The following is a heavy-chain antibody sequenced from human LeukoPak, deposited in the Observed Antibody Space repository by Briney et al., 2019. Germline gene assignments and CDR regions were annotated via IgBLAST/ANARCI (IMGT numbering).Heavy chain of an antibody. CDR3: ARVITMVRGEDYMDV. J-gene: IGHJ6*03. CDR1: GYTFTGYY. D-gene: IGHD3-10*01. Sequence: GASVKVSCKASGYTFTGYYIHWVRQAPGQGLEWMGWINPNSGGTNYAQKFQGRVTMTRDTSINTAYMELSRLRSDDTAVYYCARVITMVRGEDYMDVWGKGTTVTVSS. V-gene: IGHV1-2*02. CDR2: INPNSGGT.